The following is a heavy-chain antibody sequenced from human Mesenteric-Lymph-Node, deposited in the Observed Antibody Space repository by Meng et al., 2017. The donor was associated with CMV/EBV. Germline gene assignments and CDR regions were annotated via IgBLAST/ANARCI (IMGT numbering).Heavy chain of an antibody. CDR2: IIPIFGTA. V-gene: IGHV1-69*05. D-gene: IGHD5-18*01. CDR1: GGTFSSYA. J-gene: IGHJ6*02. Sequence: SVKVSCKASGGTFSSYAISWVRQAPGQGLEWMGGIIPIFGTANYAQKFQGRVTITTDESTSTAYMELSSLRSEDTAVYYCARGYSGTAMVLRRYYYGMDVWGQGTTVTVSS. CDR3: ARGYSGTAMVLRRYYYGMDV.